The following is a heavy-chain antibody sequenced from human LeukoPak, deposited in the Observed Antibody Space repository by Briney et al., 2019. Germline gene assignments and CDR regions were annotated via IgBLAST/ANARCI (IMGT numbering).Heavy chain of an antibody. CDR2: ISSSGST. CDR1: GDSISSGDYY. CDR3: ARDLLGIALHAFDI. J-gene: IGHJ3*02. D-gene: IGHD3-16*01. Sequence: SETLSLTCTVSGDSISSGDYYWSWIRQPAGKGLEWIGRISSSGSTNYNPSLKSRVTISVDTSKNQFSLKLSSVTAADTAVYYCARDLLGIALHAFDIWGQGTMVTVSS. V-gene: IGHV4-61*02.